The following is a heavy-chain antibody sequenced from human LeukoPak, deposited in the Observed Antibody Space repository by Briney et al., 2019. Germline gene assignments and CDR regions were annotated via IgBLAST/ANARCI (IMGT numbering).Heavy chain of an antibody. V-gene: IGHV3-7*01. CDR2: IKQDGSEK. CDR1: GFTFSSYW. CDR3: ASHGLSYSNYFDF. J-gene: IGHJ4*02. Sequence: GGSLRLSCAASGFTFSSYWMSWVRQTPGKGLEWVANIKQDGSEKYYVDSVKGRFTISRDNAKNSLFLQMNSLRAEDTAVYYCASHGLSYSNYFDFWGQGTLVTVSS. D-gene: IGHD4-11*01.